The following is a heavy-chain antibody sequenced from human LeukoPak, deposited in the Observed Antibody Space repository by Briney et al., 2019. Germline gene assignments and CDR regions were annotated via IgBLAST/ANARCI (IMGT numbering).Heavy chain of an antibody. CDR1: GFTFSSYG. CDR3: ANLRGNWFDP. J-gene: IGHJ5*02. V-gene: IGHV3-23*01. Sequence: PGGTLRLSCSASGFTFSSYGMSWVRQAPGKGLEWVSVISGSGGSTYYADSVKGRFTISRDNSKNTLYLQMNSLRAEDTAVYYCANLRGNWFDPWGQGTLVTVSS. CDR2: ISGSGGST. D-gene: IGHD3-16*01.